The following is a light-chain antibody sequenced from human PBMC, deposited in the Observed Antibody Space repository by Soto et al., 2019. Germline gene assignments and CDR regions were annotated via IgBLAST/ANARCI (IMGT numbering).Light chain of an antibody. V-gene: IGKV1-17*01. CDR3: LHHNSYPRT. J-gene: IGKJ4*01. CDR2: AAS. CDR1: QDIRND. Sequence: DIQMTQSPSSLSASVGDRVTITCRASQDIRNDLGWYQQKPGKAPKRLIYAASRLQSGVPSMFSGSVSWTEFTITITSLEPEDFATDYCLHHNSYPRTFGGGTRVEIK.